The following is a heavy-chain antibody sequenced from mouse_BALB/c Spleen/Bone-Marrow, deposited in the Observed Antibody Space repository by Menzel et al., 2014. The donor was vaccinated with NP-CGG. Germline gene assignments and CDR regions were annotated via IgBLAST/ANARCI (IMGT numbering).Heavy chain of an antibody. D-gene: IGHD2-14*01. CDR1: GFTFSDYY. J-gene: IGHJ4*01. CDR3: ARTYRPFALDY. Sequence: EVMLVESGGGLVKPGGSLKLSCAASGFTFSDYYMYWVRQTPEKGLEWVATISDGGSYTDYPGSVKGRFTVSRDNAKNNLYLQMSSLKSEDTAMYFCARTYRPFALDYWGQGTSVTVSS. V-gene: IGHV5-4*02. CDR2: ISDGGSYT.